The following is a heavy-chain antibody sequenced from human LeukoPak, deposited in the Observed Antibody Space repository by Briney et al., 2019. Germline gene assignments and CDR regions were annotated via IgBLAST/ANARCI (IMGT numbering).Heavy chain of an antibody. CDR3: ARGATISEPGYFDF. D-gene: IGHD5-24*01. CDR2: IDHRGDT. V-gene: IGHV4-34*01. Sequence: PSENVSLTCAVYGGSFSRYYWSWIRQSPGKGLEWIAEIDHRGDTNYNPSVKSRVTISVDTSKNQFSLKVRSLSAADTAVYYCARGATISEPGYFDFWGQGTLVTVSS. CDR1: GGSFSRYY. J-gene: IGHJ4*03.